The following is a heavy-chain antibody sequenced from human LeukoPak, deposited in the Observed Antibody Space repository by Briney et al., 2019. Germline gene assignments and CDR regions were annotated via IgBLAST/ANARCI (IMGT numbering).Heavy chain of an antibody. J-gene: IGHJ4*02. Sequence: GGSLRLSCAASGLTVSNAWMSCVRHAPGKGPEWVGRIKSKTDGGTTDYAAPVKGRFTISRDNSKNTLCLQMNRLQTEDTAVYYCTTDRGLNYYDSSGSFDYWGQGTLVTVSS. CDR2: IKSKTDGGTT. CDR3: TTDRGLNYYDSSGSFDY. V-gene: IGHV3-15*01. CDR1: GLTVSNAW. D-gene: IGHD3-22*01.